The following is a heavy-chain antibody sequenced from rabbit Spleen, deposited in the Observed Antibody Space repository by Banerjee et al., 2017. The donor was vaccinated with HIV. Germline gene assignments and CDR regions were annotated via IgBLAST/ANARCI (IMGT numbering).Heavy chain of an antibody. V-gene: IGHV1S40*01. Sequence: QSLEESGGDLVKPGASLTLTCTASGFSFSSGYYMCWVRQAPGKGLEWIACIGTGGGNTYYASWAKGRFTISKTSSTTVTLQMTSLTAADTATYFCARDATSSGWVFNLWGPGTLVTVS. CDR2: IGTGGGNT. J-gene: IGHJ4*01. D-gene: IGHD1-1*01. CDR1: GFSFSSGYY. CDR3: ARDATSSGWVFNL.